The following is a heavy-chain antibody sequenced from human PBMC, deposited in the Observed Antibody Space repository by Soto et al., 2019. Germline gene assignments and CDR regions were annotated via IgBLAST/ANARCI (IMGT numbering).Heavy chain of an antibody. J-gene: IGHJ4*02. D-gene: IGHD3-22*01. Sequence: QVQLVQSGAEVKKPGASVKVSCKASGYTFTSYDINWVRQATGQGLEWMGWMNPNSGNTGYAQKFQGRVTMNRNTSIRTAYRELSRLRSEDTAVYYCVKLLGPYDSSAQYTLDYWGQGTLVTVSS. CDR3: VKLLGPYDSSAQYTLDY. CDR1: GYTFTSYD. V-gene: IGHV1-8*01. CDR2: MNPNSGNT.